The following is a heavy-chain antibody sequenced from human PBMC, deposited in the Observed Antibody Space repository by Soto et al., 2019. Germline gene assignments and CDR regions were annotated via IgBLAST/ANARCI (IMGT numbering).Heavy chain of an antibody. CDR1: GFSFSNYW. CDR3: ARGGFDYGPGRMDV. J-gene: IGHJ6*04. Sequence: EVQLVESGGGLLQPGGSLTLSCTASGFSFSNYWMHWVRQAPRKGLVWVSRTKSDGSGTSYTDSVKGRFTISRDNAYNTLYLQMSNLRAEDTSLYYCARGGFDYGPGRMDVWGKGTTVIVSS. D-gene: IGHD3-10*01. V-gene: IGHV3-74*01. CDR2: TKSDGSGT.